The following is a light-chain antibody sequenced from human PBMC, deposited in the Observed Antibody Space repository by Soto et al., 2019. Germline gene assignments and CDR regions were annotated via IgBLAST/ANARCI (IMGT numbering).Light chain of an antibody. V-gene: IGLV2-14*01. CDR3: SSYTTSRTRV. Sequence: QSVLTQPASVSGSPGQSITISCTGTSRDVAAYNYVSWYQQHPGKAPKLMIYEVSNRPSGVSNRFSGSKSGNTPSLTISGLQAEDEADYYCSSYTTSRTRVFGTGTKVTVL. CDR1: SRDVAAYNY. CDR2: EVS. J-gene: IGLJ1*01.